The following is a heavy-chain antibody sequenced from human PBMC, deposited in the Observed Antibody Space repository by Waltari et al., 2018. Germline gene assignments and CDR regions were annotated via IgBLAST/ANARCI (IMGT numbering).Heavy chain of an antibody. D-gene: IGHD7-27*01. CDR3: TMAPDVPVRPTWG. Sequence: EVQLVESGGGLVKPGGSLRLSCAASGFTFSLFSMNWVRQAPGRGLEWVSTISSSGPYIYYADSVKGRFTISRDNAKNSVYLQMNSLRVDDTAVYYCTMAPDVPVRPTWGWGQGSLVTVSS. CDR1: GFTFSLFS. J-gene: IGHJ4*02. V-gene: IGHV3-21*06. CDR2: ISSSGPYI.